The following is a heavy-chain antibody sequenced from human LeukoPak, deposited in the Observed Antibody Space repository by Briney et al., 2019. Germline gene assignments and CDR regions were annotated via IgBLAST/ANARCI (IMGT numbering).Heavy chain of an antibody. Sequence: PGGSLRLSCAASGFTFSSYAMSWFGQAPGKGLEWVSAISGSGGSTYYADSVKGRFTISRDNSKDTLYLQMNSLKAEDTAVYYCAKDFPPYYYDSSGYYSNWGQGTMVTVSS. V-gene: IGHV3-23*01. CDR3: AKDFPPYYYDSSGYYSN. D-gene: IGHD3-22*01. CDR1: GFTFSSYA. CDR2: ISGSGGST. J-gene: IGHJ3*01.